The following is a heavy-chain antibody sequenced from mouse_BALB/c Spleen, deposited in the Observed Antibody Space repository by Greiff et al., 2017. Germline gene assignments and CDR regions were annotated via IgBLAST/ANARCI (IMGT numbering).Heavy chain of an antibody. J-gene: IGHJ1*01. V-gene: IGHV5-4*02. D-gene: IGHD1-1*01. CDR3: ARDNYGYRDFDV. Sequence: EVQGVESGGGLVKPGGSLKLSCAASGFTFSDYYMYWVRQTPEKRLEWVATISDGGSYTYYPDSVKGRFTISRDNAKNNLYLQMSSLKSEDTAMYYCARDNYGYRDFDVWGEGTTVTVSA. CDR2: ISDGGSYT. CDR1: GFTFSDYY.